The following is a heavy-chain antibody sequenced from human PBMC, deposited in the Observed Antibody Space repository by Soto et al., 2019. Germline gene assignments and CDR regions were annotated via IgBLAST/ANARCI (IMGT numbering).Heavy chain of an antibody. J-gene: IGHJ4*02. CDR3: ASGSGIAAAGLDINYYFDY. CDR1: GGTFSSYT. D-gene: IGHD6-13*01. Sequence: QVQLVQSGAEVKKPGSSVKVSCKASGGTFSSYTISWVRQAPGQGLEWMGRIIPILGIANYAQKFQGRVTITADKTTRVATXELSSLRSEDTAVYYCASGSGIAAAGLDINYYFDYWGQGTLVTVSS. V-gene: IGHV1-69*02. CDR2: IIPILGIA.